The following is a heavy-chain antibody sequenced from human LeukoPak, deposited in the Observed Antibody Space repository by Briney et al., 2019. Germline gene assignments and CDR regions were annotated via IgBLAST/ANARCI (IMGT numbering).Heavy chain of an antibody. D-gene: IGHD3-3*01. V-gene: IGHV1-2*02. CDR2: INPNSGGT. Sequence: ASVKVSCKASGYTFTGYYMHWVRQAPGQGLEWMGWINPNSGGTNYAQKFQGRVTMTRDTSISTAYMELSRLRSDDTAVYYCARVHYDFWSGYSGRENWFDPWGQGSLVTVSS. CDR1: GYTFTGYY. J-gene: IGHJ5*02. CDR3: ARVHYDFWSGYSGRENWFDP.